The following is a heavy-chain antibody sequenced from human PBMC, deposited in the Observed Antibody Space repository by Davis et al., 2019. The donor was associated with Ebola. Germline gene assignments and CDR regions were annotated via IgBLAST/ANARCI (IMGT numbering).Heavy chain of an antibody. CDR3: AEHNDYGDLTH. J-gene: IGHJ4*02. CDR2: ISGSGGST. V-gene: IGHV3-23*01. Sequence: GESLKISCAASGFTVSSNYMSWVRQAPGKGLEWVSAISGSGGSTYYADSVKGRSTISRDNSKNTQYLQMNSLRAEDTAVYYCAEHNDYGDLTHWGQGTLVTVSS. CDR1: GFTVSSNY. D-gene: IGHD4-17*01.